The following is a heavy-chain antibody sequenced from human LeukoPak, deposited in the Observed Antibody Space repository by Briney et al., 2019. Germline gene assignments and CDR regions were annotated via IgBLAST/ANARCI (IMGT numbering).Heavy chain of an antibody. Sequence: GGSLRLSCAASGFMFSSNAMNWVRQAPGKGLEWVSVISGSGASTYYADSVKGRFSISRDNSKNTLYLQMNSLRAGDTAVYYCAKARYGDGRGVDYWGQGTLVTVSS. CDR3: AKARYGDGRGVDY. CDR2: ISGSGAST. CDR1: GFMFSSNA. D-gene: IGHD4-17*01. J-gene: IGHJ4*02. V-gene: IGHV3-23*01.